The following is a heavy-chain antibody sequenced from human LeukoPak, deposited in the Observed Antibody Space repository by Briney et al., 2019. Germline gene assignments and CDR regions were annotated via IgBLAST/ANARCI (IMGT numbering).Heavy chain of an antibody. V-gene: IGHV1-3*01. CDR2: INAGNGNT. J-gene: IGHJ4*02. CDR1: GYTFTSYA. CDR3: ARPGTREYYFDY. Sequence: ASVKVSCKASGYTFTSYAMHWVRQAPGQRLEWMGWINAGNGNTKYLQKFQGRVTITRDTSASTAYMKLSSLRSEDTAVYYCARPGTREYYFDYWGQGTLVTVSS.